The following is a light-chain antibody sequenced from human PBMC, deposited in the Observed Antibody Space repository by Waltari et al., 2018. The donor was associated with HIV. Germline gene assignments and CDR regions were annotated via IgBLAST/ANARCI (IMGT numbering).Light chain of an antibody. V-gene: IGLV2-14*01. CDR3: SSYTSSSTRVV. J-gene: IGLJ2*01. Sequence: QSALTQPASVSGSPGQSITISCTGTSSDVGGYNYVSWYQQHPGKAPKLMIYDVSNRPSGLSKRLSGSKSGNTASLTISGLQAEDEADYYCSSYTSSSTRVVFGGGTKLTVL. CDR2: DVS. CDR1: SSDVGGYNY.